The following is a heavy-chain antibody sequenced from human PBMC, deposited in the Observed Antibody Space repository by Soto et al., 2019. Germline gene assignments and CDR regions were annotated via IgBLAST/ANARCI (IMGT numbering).Heavy chain of an antibody. CDR2: INPANGNT. J-gene: IGHJ3*01. Sequence: VQLVQSGAEMKKPGASVNISCQASGFTFSDTLINWVRQGPGQGLEWMGWINPANGNTRYSESFQGRVTISSLSSASTAYVALSDLTSEDTAVYYCARDIVSVGPRANEAFDVWGQGTMITVSS. CDR3: ARDIVSVGPRANEAFDV. CDR1: GFTFSDTL. D-gene: IGHD1-26*01. V-gene: IGHV1-3*01.